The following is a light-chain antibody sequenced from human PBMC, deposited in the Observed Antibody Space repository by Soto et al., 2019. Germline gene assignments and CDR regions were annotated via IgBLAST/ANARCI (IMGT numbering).Light chain of an antibody. CDR1: QGFGTW. V-gene: IGKV1D-12*01. Sequence: DIQMTQSPSSVSASVGDRVTITCRASQGFGTWLAGYQQKPGKAPKLLIYAASSLQSGVPSRFSGSGSGTDVTLTINSLQPEDFATYYCQQANSFPMTFGGGTRVEIK. CDR2: AAS. CDR3: QQANSFPMT. J-gene: IGKJ4*01.